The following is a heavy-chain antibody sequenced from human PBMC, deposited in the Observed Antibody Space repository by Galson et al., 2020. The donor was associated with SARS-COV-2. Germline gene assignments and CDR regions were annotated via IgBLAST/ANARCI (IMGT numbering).Heavy chain of an antibody. Sequence: GGSLRLSCATSGFTFNTYSINWVRQAPGKGLEWVSSISSSTAYIYYADSVKGRFTISRDNAKNSVYLQMNSLRAEDTAVYYCARVGYSGYDLYYYYYEMYVWGQRSTVTVSS. D-gene: IGHD5-12*01. J-gene: IGHJ6*02. CDR2: ISSSTAYI. V-gene: IGHV3-21*01. CDR1: GFTFNTYS. CDR3: ARVGYSGYDLYYYYYEMYV.